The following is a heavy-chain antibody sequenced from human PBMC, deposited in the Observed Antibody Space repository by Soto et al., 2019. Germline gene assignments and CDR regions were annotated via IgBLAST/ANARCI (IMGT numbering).Heavy chain of an antibody. CDR1: GYIFTSYW. J-gene: IGHJ6*02. V-gene: IGHV5-51*01. CDR2: TYPGDSDT. Sequence: GESLKISCKGSGYIFTSYWIGWVRQMPGKGLEWMGITYPGDSDTRYSPSFQGQVTISADKSISTAYLQWSSLKASDTAMYYCARSLYSSSWYYYYGMDVWGQGTTVTVSS. CDR3: ARSLYSSSWYYYYGMDV. D-gene: IGHD6-13*01.